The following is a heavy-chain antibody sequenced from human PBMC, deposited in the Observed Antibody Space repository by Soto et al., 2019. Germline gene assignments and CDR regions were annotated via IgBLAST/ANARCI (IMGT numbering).Heavy chain of an antibody. CDR2: IYSDDDK. V-gene: IGHV2-5*02. CDR3: AHRLSSGCVGNDACDI. Sequence: QITLKESGPTLVKPTQTLTLTCTFSGFSLSTSGVGVGWIRQPTGKALEWLALIYSDDDKRYSPSLKSRLTITKDTSKNQVVLTMTNRYPVDTATYYCAHRLSSGCVGNDACDIWGQGKMVTVSS. J-gene: IGHJ3*02. CDR1: GFSLSTSGVG. D-gene: IGHD6-19*01.